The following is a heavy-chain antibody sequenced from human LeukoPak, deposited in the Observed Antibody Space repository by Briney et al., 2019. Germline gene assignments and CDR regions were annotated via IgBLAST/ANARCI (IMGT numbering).Heavy chain of an antibody. CDR2: ISSSSSYI. CDR1: GFTLSSYS. D-gene: IGHD6-13*01. J-gene: IGHJ4*02. CDR3: ARDKTGYSSSWYGDFDY. V-gene: IGHV3-21*01. Sequence: GGSLRLSCAASGFTLSSYSMNWVRQAPGKGLEWVSSISSSSSYIYYADSVKGRFTISRDNAKNSLYLQMNSLRAEDTAVYYCARDKTGYSSSWYGDFDYWGQGTLVTVSS.